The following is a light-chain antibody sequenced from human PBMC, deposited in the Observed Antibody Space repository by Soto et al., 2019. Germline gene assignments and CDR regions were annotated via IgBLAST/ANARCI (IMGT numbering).Light chain of an antibody. V-gene: IGLV2-8*01. J-gene: IGLJ2*01. Sequence: QSALTQPPSASGSPGQSVTISCIGTSSDVGGYNYVSWYQQHPGKAPKLMIYEVSKRPSGVPDRFSASKSDNTASLTVSGLQAEDEADYYCSSYAASNNLGVFGGGTKLTVL. CDR1: SSDVGGYNY. CDR3: SSYAASNNLGV. CDR2: EVS.